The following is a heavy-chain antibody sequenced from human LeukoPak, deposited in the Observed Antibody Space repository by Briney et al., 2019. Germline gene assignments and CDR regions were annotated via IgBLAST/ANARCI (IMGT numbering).Heavy chain of an antibody. D-gene: IGHD3-10*01. V-gene: IGHV3-30-3*01. Sequence: PGGSLRLSCAASGFTFSSYAMHWVRQAPGKGLEWVAVISYDGSNKYYADSAKGRFTISRDNSKNTLYLQMNSLRAEDTAVYYCARDRLGELFNDAFDIWGQGTMVTVSS. J-gene: IGHJ3*02. CDR1: GFTFSSYA. CDR3: ARDRLGELFNDAFDI. CDR2: ISYDGSNK.